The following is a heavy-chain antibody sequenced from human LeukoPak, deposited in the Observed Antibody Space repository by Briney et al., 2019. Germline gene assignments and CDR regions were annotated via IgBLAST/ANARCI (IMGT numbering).Heavy chain of an antibody. V-gene: IGHV4-38-2*02. CDR1: GYSISSVYY. CDR2: IYHGGST. J-gene: IGHJ4*02. CDR3: AREDSYGSPDY. D-gene: IGHD5-18*01. Sequence: SETLSLTCTVSGYSISSVYYWGWIRQPPGKGREWIGSIYHGGSTYYNPSLKSRVTISVDTSKNQFSLKLSSVTAADTAVYYCAREDSYGSPDYWGQGTLVTVSS.